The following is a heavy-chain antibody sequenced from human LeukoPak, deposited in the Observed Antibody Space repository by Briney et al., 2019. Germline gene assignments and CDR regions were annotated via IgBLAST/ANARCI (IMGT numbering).Heavy chain of an antibody. CDR1: GIIFGNYG. CDR3: SRDPNGDYVGASDM. CDR2: IRGSGGA. D-gene: IGHD4-17*01. Sequence: PGGSLRLSCAASGIIFGNYGMTWVRQAPGKGLEWVSSIRGSGGADYAESVKGRFSISRDNSKNTLFLQMSSLRAEDSGLYYCSRDPNGDYVGASDMWGPGTMVTVSS. V-gene: IGHV3-23*01. J-gene: IGHJ3*02.